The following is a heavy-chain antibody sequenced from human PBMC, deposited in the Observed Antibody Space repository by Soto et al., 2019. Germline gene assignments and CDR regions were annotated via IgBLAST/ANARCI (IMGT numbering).Heavy chain of an antibody. Sequence: GGSLRLSCAAFGFTFSSYSMNWVRQAPGKGLEWVSYISSSSSTIYYADSVKGRFTISRDNAKNSLYLQMNSLRDEDTAVYYCAREGGLLWFGELPDYYYYGMEVWGQGTTVTVSS. CDR3: AREGGLLWFGELPDYYYYGMEV. V-gene: IGHV3-48*02. CDR1: GFTFSSYS. D-gene: IGHD3-10*01. J-gene: IGHJ6*02. CDR2: ISSSSSTI.